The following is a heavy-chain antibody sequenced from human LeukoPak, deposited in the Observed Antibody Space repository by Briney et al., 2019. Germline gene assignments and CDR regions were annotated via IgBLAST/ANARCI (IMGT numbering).Heavy chain of an antibody. Sequence: GGSLRLSCAASGFTFSSYAMSWVRQAPGKGLEWVSAISGSGGSTYYADSVKGRFTISRDNSKNTLYLQMNSLRAEDTAVYYCAKIKVSGYSYGYRRNWFDPWGQGTLVTVSS. CDR1: GFTFSSYA. V-gene: IGHV3-23*01. D-gene: IGHD5-18*01. CDR2: ISGSGGST. CDR3: AKIKVSGYSYGYRRNWFDP. J-gene: IGHJ5*02.